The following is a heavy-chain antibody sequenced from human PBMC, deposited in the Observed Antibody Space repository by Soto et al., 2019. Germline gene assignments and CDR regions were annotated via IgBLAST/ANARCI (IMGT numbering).Heavy chain of an antibody. D-gene: IGHD2-2*01. J-gene: IGHJ4*02. CDR1: GFTFSSYA. Sequence: GGSLRLSCAASGFTFSSYAMSWVRQAPGKGLEWVSAISGSGGSTYYADSVKGRFTISRDNSKNTLYLQMNSLRAEDTAVYYCAKDGGPGIVVPAAVFDYWGQGTLVTVSS. CDR3: AKDGGPGIVVPAAVFDY. V-gene: IGHV3-23*01. CDR2: ISGSGGST.